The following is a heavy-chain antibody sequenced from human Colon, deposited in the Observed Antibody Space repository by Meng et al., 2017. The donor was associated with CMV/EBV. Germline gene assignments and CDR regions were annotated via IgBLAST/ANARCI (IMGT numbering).Heavy chain of an antibody. Sequence: GGSLRLSCAGSGFTFDSYSMNWVRQAPGKGLEWISYISGDGYSRRYADSVRGRFTISRDNARNSLYLHMDNLTVEDTGVYFCARDSCSATRCHALDLWGQGT. V-gene: IGHV3-48*01. CDR2: ISGDGYSR. D-gene: IGHD2/OR15-2a*01. J-gene: IGHJ3*01. CDR3: ARDSCSATRCHALDL. CDR1: GFTFDSYS.